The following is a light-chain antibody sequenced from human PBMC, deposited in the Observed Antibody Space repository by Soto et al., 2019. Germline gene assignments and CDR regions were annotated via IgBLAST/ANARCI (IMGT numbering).Light chain of an antibody. CDR3: QQSYSTPPT. J-gene: IGKJ1*01. CDR2: AAS. Sequence: DIQMTQSPSSLSASVGDRVTITCRASQRISSYLIWCQQKPGKATKLLIYAASSLQSGVPSRFSGSGSVTDFTLTISSLQPEDFATYYCQQSYSTPPTFCQGTKVEIK. CDR1: QRISSY. V-gene: IGKV1-39*01.